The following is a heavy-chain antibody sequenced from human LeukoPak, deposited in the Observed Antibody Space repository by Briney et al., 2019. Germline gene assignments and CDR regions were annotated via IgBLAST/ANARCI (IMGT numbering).Heavy chain of an antibody. Sequence: ASVKVSCKASGYTFISHDINWVRQATGQGLEWMGWINPNSGNTGYAQKFQGRVTFTRNTSISTAYMELSSLRSEDTAVYYCARAGRFDSGHAWFDPWGQGTLVIVSS. CDR3: ARAGRFDSGHAWFDP. J-gene: IGHJ5*02. CDR1: GYTFISHD. CDR2: INPNSGNT. V-gene: IGHV1-8*03. D-gene: IGHD5-12*01.